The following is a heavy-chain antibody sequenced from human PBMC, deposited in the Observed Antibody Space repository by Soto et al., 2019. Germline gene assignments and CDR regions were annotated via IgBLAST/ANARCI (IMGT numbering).Heavy chain of an antibody. CDR1: GFTFSSYA. J-gene: IGHJ4*02. CDR2: ISGSGGST. D-gene: IGHD2-8*01. CDR3: AKRLKNCTNGVCHRGFDY. Sequence: EVQLLESGGGLVQPGGSLRLSCAASGFTFSSYAMSWVRQAPGKGLEWVSAISGSGGSTYYADSVKGRFTISRDNSKNTLYLQMNSLRAEDTAVYYCAKRLKNCTNGVCHRGFDYWGQGTLVTVSS. V-gene: IGHV3-23*01.